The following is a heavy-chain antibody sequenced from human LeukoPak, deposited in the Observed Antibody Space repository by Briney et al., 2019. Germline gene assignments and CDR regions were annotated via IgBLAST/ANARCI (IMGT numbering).Heavy chain of an antibody. Sequence: SETLSLTCVVSGYSISSGYYWGWIRQPPGKGLEGIGSIYQSGRTYYNPSPKSRVSISVDTSKNQFSLKLSSVTAADTALYYCARMATYSGMWPYSAFDIWGQGTMVTVSS. D-gene: IGHD1-26*01. J-gene: IGHJ3*02. CDR3: ARMATYSGMWPYSAFDI. CDR2: IYQSGRT. CDR1: GYSISSGYY. V-gene: IGHV4-38-2*01.